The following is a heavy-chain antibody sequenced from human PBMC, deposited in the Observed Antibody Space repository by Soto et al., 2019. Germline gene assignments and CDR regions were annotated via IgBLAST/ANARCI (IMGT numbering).Heavy chain of an antibody. CDR3: ARVEFGGSSGYAFDI. D-gene: IGHD2-15*01. CDR2: ISYDGSDE. J-gene: IGHJ3*02. CDR1: GFTFTNYG. Sequence: QVQLVESGGGVVQPGRSLRLSCAASGFTFTNYGMHWVRQAPGKGLEWVGFISYDGSDERYADSVRGRCTISRDNSKNTVNVQMNSLRVEDTAVYYCARVEFGGSSGYAFDIWGQGTMVTVSS. V-gene: IGHV3-30*04.